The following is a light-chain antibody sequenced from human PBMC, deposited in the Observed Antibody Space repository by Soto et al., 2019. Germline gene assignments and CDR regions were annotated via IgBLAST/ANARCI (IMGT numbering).Light chain of an antibody. J-gene: IGKJ5*01. CDR3: QKYNNWPPIT. CDR1: QSVSIK. Sequence: EIVITQSPATLSVSPGERATLSCRASQSVSIKLAWYQQKPGQAPRLLIYDTSTRATGIPARFSGSGSGTEFTLTISRLQSEDFAVYYCQKYNNWPPITFGQGKRREIK. V-gene: IGKV3-15*01. CDR2: DTS.